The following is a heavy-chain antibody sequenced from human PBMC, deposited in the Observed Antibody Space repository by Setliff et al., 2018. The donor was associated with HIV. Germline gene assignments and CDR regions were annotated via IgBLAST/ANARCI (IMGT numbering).Heavy chain of an antibody. D-gene: IGHD5-12*01. Sequence: PGGSLRLSCAVSGFTFSTYPMSWVRQAPGKGLEWVSGISGSGGSTYYADSVKGRFAISRDNSKNTLYLQMNTLRVEDTAVYYCARDPPGSGFHLDYWGQGTPVTVSS. V-gene: IGHV3-23*01. CDR2: ISGSGGST. J-gene: IGHJ4*02. CDR1: GFTFSTYP. CDR3: ARDPPGSGFHLDY.